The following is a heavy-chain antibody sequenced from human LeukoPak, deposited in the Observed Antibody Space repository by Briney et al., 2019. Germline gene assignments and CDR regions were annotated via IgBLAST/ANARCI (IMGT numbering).Heavy chain of an antibody. J-gene: IGHJ4*02. CDR3: ARQARASGYHPNYYFDY. D-gene: IGHD3-22*01. Sequence: SETLSLTCTVSGGSISSYYWSWIRQPPGKGLEWIGYIYTSGSTNYNPSLKSRVTISVDTSKNQFSLKLSSVTAADTDVYYCARQARASGYHPNYYFDYWGQGTLVTVSS. CDR1: GGSISSYY. CDR2: IYTSGST. V-gene: IGHV4-4*09.